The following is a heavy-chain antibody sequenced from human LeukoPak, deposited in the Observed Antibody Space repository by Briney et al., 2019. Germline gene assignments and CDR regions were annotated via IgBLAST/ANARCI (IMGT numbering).Heavy chain of an antibody. CDR2: IKPDGSEK. CDR1: GFTFSSHW. CDR3: ARAPAFGTVDY. J-gene: IGHJ4*02. V-gene: IGHV3-7*01. D-gene: IGHD3-16*01. Sequence: GGSLRLSCAASGFTFSSHWMSWVRQAPGKGLEGVANIKPDGSEKYPVDSVKGRFTVTRDNAKNWLYLQMNRLRDEDSAVYYCARAPAFGTVDYWGQGTLVTVSS.